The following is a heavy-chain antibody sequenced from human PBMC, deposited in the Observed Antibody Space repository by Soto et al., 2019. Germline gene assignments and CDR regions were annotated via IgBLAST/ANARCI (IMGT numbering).Heavy chain of an antibody. Sequence: SETLSLTCTVSGGSISSSSYYWGWIRQPPGKGLEWIGSIYYSGSTYYNPSLKSRVTISVDTSKNQFSLKLSSVTAADTAVYYCARYCSGGSCYTGAFDIWGQGTMVTVSS. CDR1: GGSISSSSYY. D-gene: IGHD2-15*01. CDR2: IYYSGST. V-gene: IGHV4-39*07. J-gene: IGHJ3*02. CDR3: ARYCSGGSCYTGAFDI.